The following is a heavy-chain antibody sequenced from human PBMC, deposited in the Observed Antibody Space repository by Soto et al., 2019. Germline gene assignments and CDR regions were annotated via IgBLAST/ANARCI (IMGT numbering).Heavy chain of an antibody. V-gene: IGHV3-30*03. CDR1: GFTFSNYG. Sequence: GGSLRLSCAASGFTFSNYGMHWVRQAPGKGLEWVAIISHDGNNKYYADSVKGRFTISRDNSRNTLYLQMNSLRPEDTAVYYCARMRLPDYSDSGDYAFWGQGTLVTVSS. CDR2: ISHDGNNK. D-gene: IGHD3-22*01. J-gene: IGHJ4*02. CDR3: ARMRLPDYSDSGDYAF.